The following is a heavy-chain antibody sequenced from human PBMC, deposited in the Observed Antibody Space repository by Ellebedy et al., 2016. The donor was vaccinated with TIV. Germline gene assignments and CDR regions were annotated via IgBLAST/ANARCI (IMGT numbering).Heavy chain of an antibody. J-gene: IGHJ6*02. CDR2: IRFDGNKA. D-gene: IGHD3-10*01. CDR1: GFTFGDYT. Sequence: GGSLRLSCIASGFTFGDYTMTWLRQAPGKGLEWVAFIRFDGNKANYADPAEGRFTISRDNSKNTLYLQMHSLRAEDTAVYYCAKDRGNYGGAPYNGMDIWGQGTTVTISS. V-gene: IGHV3-30*02. CDR3: AKDRGNYGGAPYNGMDI.